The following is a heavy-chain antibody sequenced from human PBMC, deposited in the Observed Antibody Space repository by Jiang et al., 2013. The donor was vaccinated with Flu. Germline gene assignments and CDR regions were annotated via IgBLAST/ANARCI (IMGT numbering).Heavy chain of an antibody. CDR3: ARPPWQHKSSYYYDMDV. V-gene: IGHV1-2*02. D-gene: IGHD2-21*01. Sequence: SGAEVKKPGASVKVSCEASGYAFTGYYLHWVRQAPGQGLEWMGWINPNSGGTSYEQRFQGRVTMTRDTSISTAYMELRRLKSDDTAVYYCARPPWQHKSSYYYDMDVWGQGTTVTVSS. J-gene: IGHJ6*02. CDR2: INPNSGGT. CDR1: GYAFTGYY.